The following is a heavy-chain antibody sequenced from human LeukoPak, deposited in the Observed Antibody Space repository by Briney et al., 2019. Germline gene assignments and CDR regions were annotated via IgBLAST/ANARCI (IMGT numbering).Heavy chain of an antibody. V-gene: IGHV3-21*04. CDR1: GFTFSSYS. Sequence: GGSLRLSCAASGFTFSSYSMNWVRQAPGKGLEWVSSISSSSSYIYYADSVKGRFTISRDNAKNSLYLQMNSLRAEDTAVYYCAKPSGSYFWGDAFDIWGQGTMVTVSS. CDR2: ISSSSSYI. D-gene: IGHD1-26*01. J-gene: IGHJ3*02. CDR3: AKPSGSYFWGDAFDI.